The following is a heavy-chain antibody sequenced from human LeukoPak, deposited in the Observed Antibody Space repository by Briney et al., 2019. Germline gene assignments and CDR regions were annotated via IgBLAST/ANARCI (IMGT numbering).Heavy chain of an antibody. Sequence: SETLSLTCTVSGRSISSYYWSWIRQPAGKGLEWIGRIYTSGSTNYNPSLKSRVTMSVDTSKNQFSLKLSSVTAADTAVYYCARVMSYYYGSGSSPNWFDPWGQGTLVTVSS. D-gene: IGHD3-10*01. J-gene: IGHJ5*02. V-gene: IGHV4-4*07. CDR2: IYTSGST. CDR3: ARVMSYYYGSGSSPNWFDP. CDR1: GRSISSYY.